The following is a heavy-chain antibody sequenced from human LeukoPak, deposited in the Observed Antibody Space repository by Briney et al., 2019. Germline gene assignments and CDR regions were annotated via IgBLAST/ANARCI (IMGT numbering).Heavy chain of an antibody. V-gene: IGHV3-33*06. CDR1: GFTFSSYG. CDR3: AKGPYSSGWYDY. J-gene: IGHJ4*02. CDR2: IWYDGSNK. Sequence: GGSLRLSCAASGFTFSSYGMHWVRQAPGKGLEWVAVIWYDGSNKYYADSVKGRFTISRDNSKNTLYLQMNSLRAEDTAVCYCAKGPYSSGWYDYWGQGTLVTVSS. D-gene: IGHD6-19*01.